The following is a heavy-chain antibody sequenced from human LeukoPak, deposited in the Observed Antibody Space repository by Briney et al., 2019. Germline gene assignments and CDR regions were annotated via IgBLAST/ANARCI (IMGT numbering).Heavy chain of an antibody. V-gene: IGHV5-51*01. D-gene: IGHD3-10*01. Sequence: GESXKXXXXGSXXSFTTYWIGWVRQMPGKGLEWMGIIYPGDSDTRYSPSFQGQVTISADKSISTAYLQWSSLKASDTAIYYCARRPGGIYGAVDYWGQGTLVTVSS. CDR3: ARRPGGIYGAVDY. CDR1: XXSFTTYW. CDR2: IYPGDSDT. J-gene: IGHJ4*02.